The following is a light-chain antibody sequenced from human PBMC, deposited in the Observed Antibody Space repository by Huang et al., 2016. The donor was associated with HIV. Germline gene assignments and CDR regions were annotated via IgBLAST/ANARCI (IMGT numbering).Light chain of an antibody. CDR2: KVS. V-gene: IGKV2-30*01. CDR3: MQGSHWPALS. Sequence: DVVMHQSPLSLSVTLGKPASISCRSGQSLLYSDGNTYLNWFQHRPGQSPRRLIYKVSNRDSGDPDRFSGSGSGTDFTLKISRVEAEDVAIYYCMQGSHWPALSCGGGTKVEIK. CDR1: QSLLYSDGNTY. J-gene: IGKJ4*01.